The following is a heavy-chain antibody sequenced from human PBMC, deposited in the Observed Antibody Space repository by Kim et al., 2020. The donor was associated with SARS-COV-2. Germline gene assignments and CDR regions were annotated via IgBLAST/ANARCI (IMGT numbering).Heavy chain of an antibody. V-gene: IGHV3-23*03. CDR1: GFTFSIYG. CDR3: ARDLQSSDRLSPLDY. J-gene: IGHJ4*02. CDR2: IYSNNAT. Sequence: GGSLRLSCAASGFTFSIYGMSWVRQAPGKGLQWVSIIYSNNATFYGASVKGRFTISRDNSKNTLYLGMTSLRVDDTAVYYCARDLQSSDRLSPLDYWGQGTLVTVSS. D-gene: IGHD3-9*01.